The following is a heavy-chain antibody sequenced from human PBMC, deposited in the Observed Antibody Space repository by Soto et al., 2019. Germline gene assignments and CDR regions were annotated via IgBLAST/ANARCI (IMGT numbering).Heavy chain of an antibody. Sequence: GGSLRLSCAASGFTFSNYAINWVRQSPGKGLEWVSVISGSVGSTYYADSVKDRFTITRDNSKNTLYLQMNSLRAEDTAVYYCAKAGGAAGTVDYFDYWGQGTRVTVSS. J-gene: IGHJ4*02. CDR1: GFTFSNYA. D-gene: IGHD6-13*01. V-gene: IGHV3-23*01. CDR3: AKAGGAAGTVDYFDY. CDR2: ISGSVGST.